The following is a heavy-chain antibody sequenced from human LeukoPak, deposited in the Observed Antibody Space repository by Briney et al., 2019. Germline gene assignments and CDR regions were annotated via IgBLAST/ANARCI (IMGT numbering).Heavy chain of an antibody. J-gene: IGHJ4*02. D-gene: IGHD6-19*01. V-gene: IGHV3-7*01. CDR1: GFTFSSVW. CDR3: ARDLFGSGWDQSY. Sequence: GGSLRLSCAASGFTFSSVWMSWVRQAPGKGLEWVANIKQDGTERNYVDSVKGRFTISRDNAKNSLYLQMNSLRAEDTAVYYCARDLFGSGWDQSYWGQGTLVTVSS. CDR2: IKQDGTER.